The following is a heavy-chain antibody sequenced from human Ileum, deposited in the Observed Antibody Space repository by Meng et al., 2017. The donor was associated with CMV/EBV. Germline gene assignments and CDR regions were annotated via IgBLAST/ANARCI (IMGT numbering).Heavy chain of an antibody. J-gene: IGHJ4*02. V-gene: IGHV1-69*12. Sequence: QVQLVQSGAEVKKPGASVKVSCKASGGTFNTYGINWVRQAPGQGLEWMGGIIPVSRTTDYAQNFQGRVTISADELTSTAYMELSSLRSEDTAVYYCATHPRRLSIRPPLDYWGQGSLVTVSS. CDR3: ATHPRRLSIRPPLDY. D-gene: IGHD6-6*01. CDR2: IIPVSRTT. CDR1: GGTFNTYG.